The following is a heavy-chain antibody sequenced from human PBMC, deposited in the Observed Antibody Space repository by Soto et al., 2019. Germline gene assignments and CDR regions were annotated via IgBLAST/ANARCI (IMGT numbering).Heavy chain of an antibody. CDR1: GYSFTTSG. CDR2: ISTYNGNT. Sequence: QAQLVQSGAEVKEPGASVKVSCKASGYSFTTSGITWVRQAPGQGLEWMGWISTYNGNTNYAQKLQDRVTLTTDTSTSTAYMELRSLRSEETAVYYWARRLYGDYDYWGQGTLVTVSS. V-gene: IGHV1-18*01. CDR3: ARRLYGDYDY. D-gene: IGHD4-17*01. J-gene: IGHJ4*02.